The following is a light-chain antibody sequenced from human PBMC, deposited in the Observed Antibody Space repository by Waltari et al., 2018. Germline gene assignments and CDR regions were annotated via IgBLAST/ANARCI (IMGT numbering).Light chain of an antibody. CDR2: KDT. Sequence: SYELTQPPSVSVSPGQTARITRPGDAFPKDDAQWYQPTPGQVPVLVMYKDTERPSGIPERFSGSTSGTTVTLTIGGVQAEDEADYYCQSADTSGSWVFGGGTKLAVL. V-gene: IGLV3-25*03. CDR3: QSADTSGSWV. J-gene: IGLJ3*02. CDR1: AFPKDD.